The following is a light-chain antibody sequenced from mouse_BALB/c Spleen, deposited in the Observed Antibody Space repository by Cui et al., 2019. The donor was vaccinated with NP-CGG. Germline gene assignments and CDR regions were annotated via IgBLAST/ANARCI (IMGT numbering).Light chain of an antibody. V-gene: IGLV1*01. CDR1: TGAVTTSNY. Sequence: QAVVPQESPLTPSPADTATLTFRSSTGAVTTSNYANWVQEKPDHLFTGLIGGTNNRAPGVPARFSGSLIGDKAALTITGAQTEDEAIYFCALWYSNHWGFGGGTKLTVL. CDR2: GTN. CDR3: ALWYSNHWG. J-gene: IGLJ1*01.